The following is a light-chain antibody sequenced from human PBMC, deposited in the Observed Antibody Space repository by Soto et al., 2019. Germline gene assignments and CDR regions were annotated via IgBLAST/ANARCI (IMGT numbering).Light chain of an antibody. Sequence: QSVLTQPASVSGSPGQSITISCTGTSSDVGCYNLVSWYQQHPGKAPKLMIYEGTKRPSGVSDRFSGSRSGNTASLTISGLQAEDEADYYCCSYASSSTYVFGTGTKLTVL. CDR2: EGT. J-gene: IGLJ1*01. CDR1: SSDVGCYNL. CDR3: CSYASSSTYV. V-gene: IGLV2-23*01.